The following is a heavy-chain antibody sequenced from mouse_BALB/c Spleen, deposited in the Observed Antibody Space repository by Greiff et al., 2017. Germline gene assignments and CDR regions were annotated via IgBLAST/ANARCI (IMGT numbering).Heavy chain of an antibody. CDR3: ARSPHYYAMDY. V-gene: IGHV5-17*02. CDR2: ISSGSSTI. Sequence: EVNVVESGGGLVQPGGSRKLSCAASGFTFSSFGMHWVRQAPEKGLEWVAYISSGSSTIYYADTVKGRFTISRDNPKNTLFLQMTSLRSEDTAMYYCARSPHYYAMDYWGQGTSVTVSS. CDR1: GFTFSSFG. J-gene: IGHJ4*01.